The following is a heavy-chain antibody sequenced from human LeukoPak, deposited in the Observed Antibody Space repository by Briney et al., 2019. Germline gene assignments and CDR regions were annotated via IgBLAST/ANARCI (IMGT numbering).Heavy chain of an antibody. D-gene: IGHD5-12*01. CDR2: LSYSGST. J-gene: IGHJ4*02. CDR1: GGSLSGTSYY. Sequence: SETLSLTCTVSGGSLSGTSYYWGWIRQPPGKGLEWIGSLSYSGSTYCNPSLKSRVTISVDTSKTHLSLRLSSVTAADTAVYYCARGGSGYYIAVFDYWGQGTLVTVSS. CDR3: ARGGSGYYIAVFDY. V-gene: IGHV4-39*07.